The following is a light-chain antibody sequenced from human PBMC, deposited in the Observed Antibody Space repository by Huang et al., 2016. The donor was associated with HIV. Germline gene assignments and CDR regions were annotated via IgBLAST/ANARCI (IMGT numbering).Light chain of an antibody. J-gene: IGKJ1*01. Sequence: DIIMTQSPDSLAVSLGERATLNCRSSQSVYTSSTGKDYMAWFQQKPGQPPRLLVFWESTREAGVPDRLSGSGSGTDFTLTIANLEAEDAAIYYCQQYYSSPQTVGQGTRVEVK. CDR3: QQYYSSPQT. V-gene: IGKV4-1*01. CDR1: QSVYTSSTGKDY. CDR2: WES.